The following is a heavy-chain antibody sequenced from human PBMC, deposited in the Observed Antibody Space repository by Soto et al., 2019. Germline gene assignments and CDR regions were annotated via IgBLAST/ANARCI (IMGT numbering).Heavy chain of an antibody. V-gene: IGHV2-5*02. CDR3: VHSRCGGDCLRSYSSHYYYGMDV. D-gene: IGHD2-21*02. CDR2: IYWVNDK. Sequence: QITLKESGPTLVKPTQTLTLTCTFSGFSLSTGGVGVGWIRQPPGKALEWLALIYWVNDKRYSPSLKSRLTVTKDTSKNQVVLTMTNMDPVDTATYYCVHSRCGGDCLRSYSSHYYYGMDVWGQGTTVTVFS. CDR1: GFSLSTGGVG. J-gene: IGHJ6*02.